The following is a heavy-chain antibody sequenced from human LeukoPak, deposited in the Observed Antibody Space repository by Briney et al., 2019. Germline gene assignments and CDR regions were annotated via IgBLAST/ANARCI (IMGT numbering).Heavy chain of an antibody. V-gene: IGHV5-51*01. J-gene: IGHJ4*02. CDR3: ARRSDYGDYYFDY. CDR1: GYRFTSYW. CDR2: IYPGDSDT. Sequence: GESLKISCKGSGYRFTSYWIGWVRQMPGKGLEWMGIIYPGDSDTRCSPSFQGQVTISADKSISTAYLQWSNLKATDTAIYYCARRSDYGDYYFDYWGQGNLVTVSS. D-gene: IGHD4-17*01.